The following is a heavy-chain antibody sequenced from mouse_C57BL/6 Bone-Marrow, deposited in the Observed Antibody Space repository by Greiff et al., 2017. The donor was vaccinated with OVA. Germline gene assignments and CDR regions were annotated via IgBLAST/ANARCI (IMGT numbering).Heavy chain of an antibody. CDR1: GYTFTSYG. V-gene: IGHV1-81*01. J-gene: IGHJ3*01. CDR2: IYPRSGNT. CDR3: ARAHLDWFAY. Sequence: QVQLQQSGAELARPGASVKLSCKASGYTFTSYGISWVKQRTGQGLEWIGEIYPRSGNTYYNEKFKGKATLTADKSSSTAYMELRSLTSEDSAVYFCARAHLDWFAYWGQGTLVTVSA.